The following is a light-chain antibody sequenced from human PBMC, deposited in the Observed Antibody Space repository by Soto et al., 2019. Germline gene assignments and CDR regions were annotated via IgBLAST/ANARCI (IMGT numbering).Light chain of an antibody. CDR2: GAS. CDR1: HSISSS. CDR3: QVYNNWPPLT. J-gene: IGKJ4*01. Sequence: EIVMTQSPATLSVSPGERATLSCRASHSISSSLAWYQQKPGQAPRLLIYGASTRATGIPVRFSGSGSGTELKHTISSLQSEDFAVEYWQVYNNWPPLTFGGGTKVEIK. V-gene: IGKV3-15*01.